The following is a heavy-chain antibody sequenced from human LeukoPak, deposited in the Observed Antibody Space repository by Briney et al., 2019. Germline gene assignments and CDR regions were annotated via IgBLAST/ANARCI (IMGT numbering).Heavy chain of an antibody. CDR3: ASGQWLVHDY. Sequence: PSETLSLTCAVSGGSISSGNWWSWVRQPPGKGLEWIGEISHSGNINYNPSLKSRVTISVDKSKNQFSLRLTSVTAADTAVYYCASGQWLVHDYWGQGTLVTVSS. V-gene: IGHV4-4*02. CDR2: ISHSGNI. CDR1: GGSISSGNW. D-gene: IGHD6-19*01. J-gene: IGHJ4*02.